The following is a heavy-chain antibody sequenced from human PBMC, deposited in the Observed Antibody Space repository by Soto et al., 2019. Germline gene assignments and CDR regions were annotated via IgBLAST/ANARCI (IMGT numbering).Heavy chain of an antibody. CDR1: GFTFTNYG. D-gene: IGHD3-10*01. V-gene: IGHV3-33*01. CDR3: AAGEPIHY. Sequence: PGGSLRLSCAASGFTFTNYGMHWVRQAPGKGLEWVAIVWYDGSHKHYADSVKGRFTISRDNSENTVTLQMNSLRAEDTAVYYCAAGEPIHYGGQGTLVTVSS. CDR2: VWYDGSHK. J-gene: IGHJ4*02.